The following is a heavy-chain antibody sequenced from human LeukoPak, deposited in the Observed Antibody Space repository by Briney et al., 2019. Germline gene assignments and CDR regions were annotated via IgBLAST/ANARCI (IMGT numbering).Heavy chain of an antibody. D-gene: IGHD3-3*01. CDR3: ARVGGIRDFWSGYYNRWFDP. Sequence: GGSLRLSCAASGFTFSNYWMTWVRQAPGKGLEWVANIKQDGSEKYYVDSVKGRFTISRDNAKNSLYLQMNSLRAEDTALYYCARVGGIRDFWSGYYNRWFDPWGQGTLVTVSS. V-gene: IGHV3-7*03. J-gene: IGHJ5*02. CDR1: GFTFSNYW. CDR2: IKQDGSEK.